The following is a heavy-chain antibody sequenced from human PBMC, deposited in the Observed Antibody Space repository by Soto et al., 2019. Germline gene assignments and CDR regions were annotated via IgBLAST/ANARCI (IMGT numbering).Heavy chain of an antibody. V-gene: IGHV3-48*01. CDR2: ISSSSSTI. Sequence: GGSLRLSCAASGFTFSSYSMNWVRQAPGKGLEWGSYISSSSSTIYYADSVKGRFTISRDNAKNSLYLQMNSLRAEDTAVYYCVRVGRGYDFWSRDSLFDYWGQGTLVTVSS. CDR1: GFTFSSYS. CDR3: VRVGRGYDFWSRDSLFDY. D-gene: IGHD3-3*01. J-gene: IGHJ4*02.